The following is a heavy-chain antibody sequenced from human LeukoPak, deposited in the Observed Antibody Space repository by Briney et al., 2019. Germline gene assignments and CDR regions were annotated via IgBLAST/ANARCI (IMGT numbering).Heavy chain of an antibody. J-gene: IGHJ4*02. CDR2: ITGSGGAT. CDR1: GFTFSTYA. V-gene: IGHV3-23*01. CDR3: ARDGGTMIVVVNYFDY. Sequence: GGSLRLSCAASGFTFSTYAVNWVRQAPGKGLEWVSAITGSGGATYYADSVKGRFTISRDNSKNTLYLQMNSLRAEDTAVYYCARDGGTMIVVVNYFDYWGQGTLVTVSS. D-gene: IGHD3-22*01.